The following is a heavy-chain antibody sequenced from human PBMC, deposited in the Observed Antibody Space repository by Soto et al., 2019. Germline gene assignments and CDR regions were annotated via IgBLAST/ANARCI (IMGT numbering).Heavy chain of an antibody. V-gene: IGHV3-48*03. Sequence: LRLSCVGSGFTFSSFEMNWVRQTPGKGLEWLSYIGRSGETIYYADSVKGRFTISRDNAKSSLSLQMNGLRDEDTGIYYCARDSRGGAARRPTFYYWGRGTLVTVSS. D-gene: IGHD6-6*01. CDR1: GFTFSSFE. CDR2: IGRSGETI. CDR3: ARDSRGGAARRPTFYY. J-gene: IGHJ4*02.